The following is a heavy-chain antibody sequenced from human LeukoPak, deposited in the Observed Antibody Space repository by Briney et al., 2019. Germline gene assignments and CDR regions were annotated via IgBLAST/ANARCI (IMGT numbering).Heavy chain of an antibody. J-gene: IGHJ4*02. D-gene: IGHD3-3*01. CDR3: AKVTTRITVFGVAPYYFDY. Sequence: GGSLRLSCAASGFTFSSYAMSWVRQAPGKGLEWVSAISGSGGSTYYADSVKGRFTISRDNSKNTLYLQMNSLRAEDTAVYYCAKVTTRITVFGVAPYYFDYWGQGTLVTVSS. V-gene: IGHV3-23*01. CDR2: ISGSGGST. CDR1: GFTFSSYA.